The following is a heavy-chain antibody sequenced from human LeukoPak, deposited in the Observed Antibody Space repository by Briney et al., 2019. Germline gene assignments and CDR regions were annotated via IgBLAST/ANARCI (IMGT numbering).Heavy chain of an antibody. CDR2: IYPGDSDT. D-gene: IGHD4-17*01. Sequence: GESLKISCKGSGYSFTSYWIGWVRQMPGKGLEWMGIIYPGDSDTRYSPSFQGQVTISADKSISTAYLQWSSLKASDTAMYYCARGGEKYGDTPLFDYWGQGTLVTVSS. J-gene: IGHJ4*02. CDR1: GYSFTSYW. CDR3: ARGGEKYGDTPLFDY. V-gene: IGHV5-51*01.